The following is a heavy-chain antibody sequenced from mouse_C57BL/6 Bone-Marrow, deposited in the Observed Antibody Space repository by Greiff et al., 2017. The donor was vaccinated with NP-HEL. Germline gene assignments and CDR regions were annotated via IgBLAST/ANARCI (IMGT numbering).Heavy chain of an antibody. D-gene: IGHD1-1*01. J-gene: IGHJ2*01. CDR3: ARRDYYGSSKTFDY. Sequence: VQLQQSGAELARPGASVKLSCKASGYTFTSYGISWVKQRPGQGLEWIGEIYPRSGNTYYNEKFKGKATLTADKSSSTAYMELRSLTSEDSAVYFCARRDYYGSSKTFDYWGQGTTLTVSA. CDR1: GYTFTSYG. V-gene: IGHV1-81*01. CDR2: IYPRSGNT.